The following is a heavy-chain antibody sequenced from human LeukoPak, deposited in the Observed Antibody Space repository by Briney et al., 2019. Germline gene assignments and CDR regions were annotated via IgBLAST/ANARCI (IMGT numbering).Heavy chain of an antibody. CDR1: GFTFSSYA. D-gene: IGHD4-23*01. CDR3: AKELRWLDY. V-gene: IGHV3-23*01. Sequence: GGSLRLSCAASGFTFSSYAMSWVRQAPGKGLEWVSSISAGGGSTYYPDSAKGRFTISRDNSKNTLYLQMNSLRAEDTAVYYCAKELRWLDYWGQGTLVTVSS. CDR2: ISAGGGST. J-gene: IGHJ4*02.